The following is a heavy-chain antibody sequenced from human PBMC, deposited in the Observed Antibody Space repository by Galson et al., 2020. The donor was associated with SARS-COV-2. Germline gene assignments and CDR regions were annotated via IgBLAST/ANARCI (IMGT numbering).Heavy chain of an antibody. Sequence: SETLSLTCTVSGGSISSSSYYWGWIRQPPGKGLEWIGSIYYSGSTYYNPSLKSRVTISVDTSKNQFSLKLSSVTAADTAVYYCARFDYCDFTAFDYWGQGTLVTVSS. CDR3: ARFDYCDFTAFDY. D-gene: IGHD4-17*01. CDR1: GGSISSSSYY. CDR2: IYYSGST. V-gene: IGHV4-39*07. J-gene: IGHJ4*02.